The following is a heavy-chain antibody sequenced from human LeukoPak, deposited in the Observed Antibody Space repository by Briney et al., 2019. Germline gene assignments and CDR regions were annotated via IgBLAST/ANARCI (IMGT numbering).Heavy chain of an antibody. D-gene: IGHD4-11*01. CDR1: GFTFGDYS. V-gene: IGHV3-49*04. J-gene: IGHJ4*02. Sequence: GGSLRLSCTASGFTFGDYSMSWVRQAPGKGLEWVGFIRSKALGGTTEYAASVKGRFTISRDDSIGIAYLQMNSLKSEDTAVYYCSRAPYSNYVNLDYWGQGTLVTVSS. CDR2: IRSKALGGTT. CDR3: SRAPYSNYVNLDY.